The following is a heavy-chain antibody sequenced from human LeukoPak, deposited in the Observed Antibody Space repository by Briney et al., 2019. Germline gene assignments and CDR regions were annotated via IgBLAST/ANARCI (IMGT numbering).Heavy chain of an antibody. CDR3: AKDLNYYDSNGSDFSFDY. CDR1: GFTFSSYA. CDR2: ISGSGGST. V-gene: IGHV3-23*01. D-gene: IGHD3-22*01. Sequence: PGGSLRLSCAASGFTFSSYAMSWVRQAPGKGLEWVSAISGSGGSTYYADSVKGRFTISRDNSKNTLYLQMNSLRAEDTAVYYCAKDLNYYDSNGSDFSFDYWGQGTLVTVSS. J-gene: IGHJ4*02.